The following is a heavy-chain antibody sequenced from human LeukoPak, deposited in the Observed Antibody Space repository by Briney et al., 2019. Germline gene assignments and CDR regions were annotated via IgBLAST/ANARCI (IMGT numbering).Heavy chain of an antibody. J-gene: IGHJ4*02. D-gene: IGHD7-27*01. V-gene: IGHV3-23*01. Sequence: GGSLRLSCAASGFTFSSYTMSWVRQAPGKGLEWVSTITTSDGNTYYADSVKGRFTVSRDNSKNTLFLQMNSLRAEDTAVYYCAKDGGLWVSAHWGDSWGRGTQVTVSS. CDR2: ITTSDGNT. CDR3: AKDGGLWVSAHWGDS. CDR1: GFTFSSYT.